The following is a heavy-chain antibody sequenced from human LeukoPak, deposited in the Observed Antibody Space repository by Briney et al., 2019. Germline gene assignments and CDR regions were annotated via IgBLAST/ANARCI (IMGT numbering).Heavy chain of an antibody. CDR1: GYTFTSQG. CDR2: IGAYGGDT. Sequence: ASVKVSCKASGYTFTSQGINWVRQAPGQGLEWMGWIGAYGGDTNYAQKLQGRVTMTTDTSTSTAYLELGGLRSDDTAVYYCARDFEDTALFKSWGQGTLVTVSS. D-gene: IGHD5-18*01. V-gene: IGHV1-18*01. J-gene: IGHJ5*02. CDR3: ARDFEDTALFKS.